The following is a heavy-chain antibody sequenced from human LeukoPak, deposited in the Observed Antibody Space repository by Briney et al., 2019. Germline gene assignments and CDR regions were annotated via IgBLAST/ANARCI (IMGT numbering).Heavy chain of an antibody. CDR2: IYYSGST. CDR3: ARVSSTGGWFDP. D-gene: IGHD2-2*01. V-gene: IGHV4-30-4*01. J-gene: IGHJ5*02. Sequence: SQTLSLTCTVSGGSISSGDYYWSWIRQPPGKGLEWIGYIYYSGSTYYNPSLKSRVTISVDTSKNQFSLKLSSVTAADTAVYYCARVSSTGGWFDPWGQGTLVTVSS. CDR1: GGSISSGDYY.